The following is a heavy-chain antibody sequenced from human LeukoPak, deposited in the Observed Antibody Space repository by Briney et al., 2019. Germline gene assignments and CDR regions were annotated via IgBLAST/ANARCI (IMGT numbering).Heavy chain of an antibody. V-gene: IGHV1-2*02. D-gene: IGHD3-3*02. CDR1: GYTFTGYY. CDR3: TLEIRPYFDY. J-gene: IGHJ4*02. Sequence: ASVKVSCKASGYTFTGYYMHWVRQAPGQGPEGMGWINPNSGGTNYAQKFQGRVTMTRDTSISTAYMELSRLRSDDTAVYYCTLEIRPYFDYWGQGTLVTVSS. CDR2: INPNSGGT.